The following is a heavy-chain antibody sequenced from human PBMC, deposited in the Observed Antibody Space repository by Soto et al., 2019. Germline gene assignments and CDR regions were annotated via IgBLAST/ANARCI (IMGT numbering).Heavy chain of an antibody. Sequence: SETLSLTCTVSGGSINSADYYWSWVRQPPGKGLEWIGYIYYSGSTYFNPSLRSRVTISKDTSKNQFSLRLSSVTAADTAVYYCARAIVVTIGGMDVWGQGTTVTVSS. CDR3: ARAIVVTIGGMDV. J-gene: IGHJ6*02. D-gene: IGHD5-12*01. V-gene: IGHV4-30-4*01. CDR2: IYYSGST. CDR1: GGSINSADYY.